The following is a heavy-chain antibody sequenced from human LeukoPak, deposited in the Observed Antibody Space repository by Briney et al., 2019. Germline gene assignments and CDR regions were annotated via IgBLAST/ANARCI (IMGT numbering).Heavy chain of an antibody. Sequence: SGPTLVNPTQTLTLTCTFSGFSLNTSGVGVNWIRQPPGKALEWLALIYWDDDKRYSPSLKSRLTITKDTSKNQVVLTMTNMDPVDTVTYYCAHSLHSGYDSGFGYWGQGTLVTVSS. CDR2: IYWDDDK. D-gene: IGHD5-12*01. CDR3: AHSLHSGYDSGFGY. CDR1: GFSLNTSGVG. V-gene: IGHV2-5*02. J-gene: IGHJ4*02.